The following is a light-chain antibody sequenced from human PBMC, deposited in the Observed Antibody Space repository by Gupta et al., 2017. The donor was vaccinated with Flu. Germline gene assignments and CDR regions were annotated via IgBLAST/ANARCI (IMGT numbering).Light chain of an antibody. CDR1: NSDVGTYNY. J-gene: IGLJ3*02. Sequence: VTISCTGTNSDVGTYNYVSWYQQHPGKAPKLMIYEVNKRPSGVPDRFSGSKSGNTASLTVSGLQAEDGADYYCSAYARSNNFEVFGGGTKLTVV. CDR2: EVN. V-gene: IGLV2-8*01. CDR3: SAYARSNNFEV.